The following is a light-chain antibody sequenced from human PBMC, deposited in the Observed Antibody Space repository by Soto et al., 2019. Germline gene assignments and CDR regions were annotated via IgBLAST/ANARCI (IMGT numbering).Light chain of an antibody. J-gene: IGKJ5*01. CDR1: QSVSTN. CDR2: GAS. Sequence: EIVMTQSPATLSVSPGERATLSCRASQSVSTNLTWDQQKPGQSPRLLIYGASTRAAGIPARFRGSRSGTEFTLTISSLLSEDFAVYYCQQYDNWPPITFGQGTRLEI. CDR3: QQYDNWPPIT. V-gene: IGKV3-15*01.